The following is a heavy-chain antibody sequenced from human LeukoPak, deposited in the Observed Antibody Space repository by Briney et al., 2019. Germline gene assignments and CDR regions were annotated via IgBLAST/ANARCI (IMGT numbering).Heavy chain of an antibody. V-gene: IGHV3-23*01. CDR2: ISGSGGST. J-gene: IGHJ6*02. Sequence: GGSLRLSCAASGFTFSSYAMSWVRQAPGKGLEWVSAISGSGGSTYYADSVKGRFTISRDNSKNTLYLQMNSLRAEDTAVYYCARVPYYYYGMDVWGQGTTVTVSS. CDR1: GFTFSSYA. CDR3: ARVPYYYYGMDV.